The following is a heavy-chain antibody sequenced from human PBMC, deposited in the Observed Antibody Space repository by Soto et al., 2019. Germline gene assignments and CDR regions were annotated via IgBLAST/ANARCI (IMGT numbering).Heavy chain of an antibody. CDR1: GGSISSGGYY. D-gene: IGHD6-13*01. V-gene: IGHV4-31*03. Sequence: QVQLQESGPGLVKPSQTLSLTCTVSGGSISSGGYYWSWFRQHPGKGLEWIGYIYYSGSTYYNPSLKSRVTISVDTSKNQFSLKLSSVTAADTAVYYCARDGQQLVRGSWFDPWGQGTLVTVSS. J-gene: IGHJ5*02. CDR2: IYYSGST. CDR3: ARDGQQLVRGSWFDP.